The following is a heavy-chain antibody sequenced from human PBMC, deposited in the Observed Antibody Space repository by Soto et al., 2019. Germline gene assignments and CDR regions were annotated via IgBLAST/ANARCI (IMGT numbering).Heavy chain of an antibody. D-gene: IGHD6-13*01. Sequence: QVQLVQSGAEVKKPGASVKLSCRTSGYTFTHYYIHWVRQAPGQGLEWLAIINPASGSTNYAQDFQGRVPLTLDTSTTTVHMELSGLRAEDTAIFYWAGDLAAGDHWGQGTLVTVSS. V-gene: IGHV1-46*01. CDR2: INPASGST. J-gene: IGHJ4*02. CDR1: GYTFTHYY. CDR3: AGDLAAGDH.